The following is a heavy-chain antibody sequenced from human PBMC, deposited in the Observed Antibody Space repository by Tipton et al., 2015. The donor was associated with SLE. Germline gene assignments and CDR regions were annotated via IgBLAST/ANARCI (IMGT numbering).Heavy chain of an antibody. CDR3: ARGGGGDVLNWFDP. CDR2: IYYSGST. Sequence: TLSLTCTVSGDSMSSGGSYWTWIRQLPGKGLEWIGYIYYSGSTDYNPSLRSRILISLDTSKNQFSLKVNSVTAADTAIYFCARGGGGDVLNWFDPWGQGTLVSVSP. J-gene: IGHJ5*02. D-gene: IGHD2-21*01. V-gene: IGHV4-31*03. CDR1: GDSMSSGGSY.